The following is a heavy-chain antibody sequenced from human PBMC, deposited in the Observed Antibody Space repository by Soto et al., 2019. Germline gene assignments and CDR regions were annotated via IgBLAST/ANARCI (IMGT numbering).Heavy chain of an antibody. J-gene: IGHJ5*02. CDR3: SILEGA. V-gene: IGHV3-72*01. D-gene: IGHD2-21*01. CDR2: TRNKAKSYST. Sequence: EVQLVESGGGLVQPGGSLTLSCAVSGLTFGDHYMEWVRQAPGKGLEWVARTRNKAKSYSTDFAASVKGRFTISRDESKKTLKLQMNSLMIEDTAVYYCSILEGAWGQGTLVIVSS. CDR1: GLTFGDHY.